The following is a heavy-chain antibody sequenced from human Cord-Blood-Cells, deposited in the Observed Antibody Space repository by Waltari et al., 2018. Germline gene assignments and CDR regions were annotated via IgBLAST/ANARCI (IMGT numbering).Heavy chain of an antibody. V-gene: IGHV3-7*01. J-gene: IGHJ3*02. Sequence: EVQLVESGGGLVQPGGSLRLSCAASGFTFSSYWMSWVGQAPGKGVEGVANIKQDGSEKYYVDSVKGRFTISRDNAKNSLYLQMNSLRAEDTAVYYCARGYLGWDAFDIWGQGTMVTVSS. CDR3: ARGYLGWDAFDI. CDR2: IKQDGSEK. D-gene: IGHD1-1*01. CDR1: GFTFSSYW.